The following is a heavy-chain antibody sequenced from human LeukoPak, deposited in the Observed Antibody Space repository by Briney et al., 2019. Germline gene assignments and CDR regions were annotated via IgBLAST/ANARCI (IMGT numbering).Heavy chain of an antibody. CDR3: ARVRVAATSHDAFDI. CDR2: MNPNSGNT. Sequence: ASVKVSCKASGYTFTSYDINWVRQATGQGLEWMGWMNPNSGNTGYAQRFQGRVTMTRNTSISTAYMELRSLRSEDTAVYYCARVRVAATSHDAFDIWGQGTMVTVSS. V-gene: IGHV1-8*01. CDR1: GYTFTSYD. D-gene: IGHD5-12*01. J-gene: IGHJ3*02.